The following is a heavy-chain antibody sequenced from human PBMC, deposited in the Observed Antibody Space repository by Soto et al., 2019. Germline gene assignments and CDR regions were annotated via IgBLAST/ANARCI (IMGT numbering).Heavy chain of an antibody. CDR1: GFTFSSYV. D-gene: IGHD3-3*01. V-gene: IGHV3-23*01. CDR2: ISGSGGST. J-gene: IGHJ4*02. CDR3: AKDPIYDFWSGWPPDDY. Sequence: HPGGSLRLSCAASGFTFSSYVMSWVRQAPGKGLEWVSAISGSGGSTYYADSVKGRFTISRDNSKNTLYLQMNSLRAEDTAVYYCAKDPIYDFWSGWPPDDYWGQGTLVTVSS.